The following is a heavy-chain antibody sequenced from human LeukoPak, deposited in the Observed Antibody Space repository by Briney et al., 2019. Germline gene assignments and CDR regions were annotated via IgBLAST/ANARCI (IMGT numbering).Heavy chain of an antibody. CDR3: AREGAEYSGYDPFFDY. CDR2: INHSGST. J-gene: IGHJ4*02. CDR1: GGSFSGYY. D-gene: IGHD5-12*01. V-gene: IGHV4-34*01. Sequence: SETLSLTCAVYGGSFSGYYWSWIRQPPGKGLEWIGEINHSGSTNYNPSLKSRVTISVDTSKNQFSLKLSSVTAADTAVYYCAREGAEYSGYDPFFDYWGQGTLVTVSS.